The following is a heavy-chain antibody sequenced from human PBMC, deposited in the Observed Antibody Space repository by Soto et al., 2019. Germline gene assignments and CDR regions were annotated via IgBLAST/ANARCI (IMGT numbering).Heavy chain of an antibody. D-gene: IGHD5-18*01. V-gene: IGHV2-5*02. J-gene: IGHJ4*02. CDR3: AHRPRGYSYHFDY. Sequence: QITLKESGPTLVKPTQTLTLTCTFSGFSLTTRGVGVGWIRQPPGKALEWLALIYWDDDEGYSPSLKSRLTIPKDTSKNQVVLTMTSMDPVDTATYYCAHRPRGYSYHFDYWGQGTLVTVSS. CDR2: IYWDDDE. CDR1: GFSLTTRGVG.